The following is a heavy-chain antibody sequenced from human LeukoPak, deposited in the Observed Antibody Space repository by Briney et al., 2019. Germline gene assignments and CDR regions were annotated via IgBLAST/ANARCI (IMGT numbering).Heavy chain of an antibody. V-gene: IGHV3-30*04. Sequence: GGSLRLSCAASGFTFSSYAMHWVRQAPGKGLEWVAVISYDGSNKYYADSVKGRFTISRDNSKNTLYLQMNSLRAEDTAVYYCARDRLEAFDIWGQGTMVTVSS. CDR1: GFTFSSYA. D-gene: IGHD6-19*01. J-gene: IGHJ3*02. CDR2: ISYDGSNK. CDR3: ARDRLEAFDI.